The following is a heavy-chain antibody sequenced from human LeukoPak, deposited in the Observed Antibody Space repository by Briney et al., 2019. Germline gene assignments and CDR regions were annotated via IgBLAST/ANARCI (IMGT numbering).Heavy chain of an antibody. J-gene: IGHJ4*02. CDR3: ATAGNYRFDY. D-gene: IGHD1-7*01. V-gene: IGHV3-74*01. CDR1: GFIFSSYA. Sequence: SGGSLRLSCAASGFIFSSYAMSWVRQAPGKGLVWVSRINPDGSTINYADSVKGRFTISRDNAKNTLYLQMNSLRAEDTAVYYCATAGNYRFDYWGQGTLVTVSS. CDR2: INPDGSTI.